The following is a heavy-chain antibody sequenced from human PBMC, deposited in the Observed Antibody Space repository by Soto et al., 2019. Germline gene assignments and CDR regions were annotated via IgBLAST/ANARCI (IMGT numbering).Heavy chain of an antibody. CDR1: GDSISNTNYY. Sequence: QLQLQESGPGLVKPSETLSLTCSVSGDSISNTNYYWVWIRQSPGKGLEWIGSIFYSGSTYYNPSVESRVTISADTAKNQFSLKLTSVTAADTSIYYCARHSQGDYSSGRALRQPFDPWGRGTLVTVSS. D-gene: IGHD6-19*01. V-gene: IGHV4-39*01. CDR3: ARHSQGDYSSGRALRQPFDP. J-gene: IGHJ5*02. CDR2: IFYSGST.